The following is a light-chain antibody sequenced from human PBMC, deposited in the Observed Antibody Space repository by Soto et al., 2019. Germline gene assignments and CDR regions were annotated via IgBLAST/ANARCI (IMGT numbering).Light chain of an antibody. J-gene: IGLJ2*01. V-gene: IGLV2-8*01. CDR1: SSDVGDYKF. CDR3: SSYAGNNNVV. Sequence: QSVLTQPPSASGSPGQSVTISCTGTSSDVGDYKFVSWYQQHPGKAPKLLIYEVSRRPSGVPDRFSGSKSGNTASLTVSGLQAEDEADYYCSSYAGNNNVVFGGGTNVTVL. CDR2: EVS.